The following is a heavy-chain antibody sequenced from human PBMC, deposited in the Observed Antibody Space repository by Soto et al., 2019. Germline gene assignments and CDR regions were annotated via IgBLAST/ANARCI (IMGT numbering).Heavy chain of an antibody. D-gene: IGHD3-22*01. V-gene: IGHV1-69*01. CDR1: GGTFSSYA. Sequence: QVQLVQSGAEVKKPGSSVKVSCKASGGTFSSYAISWVRQAPGQGLEWMGGIIPIFGTANYAQKFQGRVTITADESTSTAYMELSSLRSEDTAVYYCARGGTYYYCSSGYPFDYWGQGTLVTVSS. J-gene: IGHJ4*02. CDR3: ARGGTYYYCSSGYPFDY. CDR2: IIPIFGTA.